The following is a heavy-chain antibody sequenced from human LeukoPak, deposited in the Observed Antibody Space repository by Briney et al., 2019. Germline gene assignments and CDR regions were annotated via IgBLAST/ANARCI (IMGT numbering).Heavy chain of an antibody. CDR2: INHSGST. J-gene: IGHJ4*02. CDR1: GGSFSGYY. V-gene: IGHV4-34*01. Sequence: SETLSLICAVYGGSFSGYYWSWIRQPPGKGLEWIGEINHSGSTNYNPSLKSRVTISVDTSKNQFSLKLSSVTAADTAVYYCARGRGPRYYFDYWGQGTLVTVSS. CDR3: ARGRGPRYYFDY.